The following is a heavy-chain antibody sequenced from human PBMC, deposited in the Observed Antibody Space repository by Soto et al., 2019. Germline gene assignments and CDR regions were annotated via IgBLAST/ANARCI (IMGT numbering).Heavy chain of an antibody. D-gene: IGHD6-19*01. CDR3: ARAAEAVAGTGYFDY. CDR2: IYSGGST. Sequence: GGSLRLSCAASGFTISSNYMSWVRQAPGKGLEWVSVIYSGGSTYYADSVKGRFTISRDNSKNTLYLQMNSLRAEDTAVYYCARAAEAVAGTGYFDYWGQGTLVTVSS. J-gene: IGHJ4*02. V-gene: IGHV3-66*01. CDR1: GFTISSNY.